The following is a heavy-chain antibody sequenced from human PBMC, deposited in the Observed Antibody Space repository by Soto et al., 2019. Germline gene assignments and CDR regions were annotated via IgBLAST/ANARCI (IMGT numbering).Heavy chain of an antibody. CDR1: GGTFSSYT. Sequence: SVKVCCKASGGTFSSYTISWVRQAPGQGLEWMGRIIPILGIANYAQKFQGRVTITADKSTSTAYMELSSLRSEDTAVYYCARDYSVGSLAGGYDGDSRIRFDPWGQGTLVTVSS. CDR2: IIPILGIA. CDR3: ARDYSVGSLAGGYDGDSRIRFDP. D-gene: IGHD5-12*01. V-gene: IGHV1-69*04. J-gene: IGHJ5*02.